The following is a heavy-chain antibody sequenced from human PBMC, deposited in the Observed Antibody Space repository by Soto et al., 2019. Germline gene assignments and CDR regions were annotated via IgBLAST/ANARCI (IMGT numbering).Heavy chain of an antibody. Sequence: EVQLLESGGGLVQPGGSLRLPCAASGFTFSSYDMSWVRQAPGKGLEWVSGISDSGRGTYYADSVKGRFTISRDNSKNTLYLQMNSLRAEDSAVYYCAKVMVRGLYYFDCWGQGTLVTVSS. D-gene: IGHD3-10*01. CDR2: ISDSGRGT. V-gene: IGHV3-23*01. CDR1: GFTFSSYD. CDR3: AKVMVRGLYYFDC. J-gene: IGHJ4*02.